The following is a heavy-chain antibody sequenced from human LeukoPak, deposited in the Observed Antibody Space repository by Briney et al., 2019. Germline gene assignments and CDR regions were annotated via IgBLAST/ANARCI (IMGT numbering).Heavy chain of an antibody. CDR1: GYTFTNNY. D-gene: IGHD2-15*01. V-gene: IGHV1-46*01. J-gene: IGHJ4*02. Sequence: GASVKVSCKASGYTFTNNYMHWVRPAPGQGIEWMEIINPSGGNTNYAQKFQGRVTMTSDTSTSTVHMELSSLRSEDTAVYYCARAVGIVVVVVATLDYWGQGTLVTVSS. CDR3: ARAVGIVVVVVATLDY. CDR2: INPSGGNT.